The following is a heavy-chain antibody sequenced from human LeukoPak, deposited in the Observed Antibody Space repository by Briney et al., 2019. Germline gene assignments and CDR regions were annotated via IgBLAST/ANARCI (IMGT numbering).Heavy chain of an antibody. CDR3: AKVDGIAVAGTGFVDY. Sequence: PGRSLRLSCAASGFTFSSYGMHWVRQAPGKGLEWVAVISYDGSNKYYADSVKGRFTISRDNSENTLYLQMNSLRAEDTAVYYCAKVDGIAVAGTGFVDYWGQGTLVTVSS. CDR2: ISYDGSNK. D-gene: IGHD6-19*01. V-gene: IGHV3-30*18. J-gene: IGHJ4*02. CDR1: GFTFSSYG.